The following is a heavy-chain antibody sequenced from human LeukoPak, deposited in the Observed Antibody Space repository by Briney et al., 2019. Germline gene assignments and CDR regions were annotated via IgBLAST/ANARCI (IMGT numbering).Heavy chain of an antibody. CDR2: IYYSGST. CDR1: GGSISSYY. J-gene: IGHJ4*02. Sequence: SETLSLTCTVSGGSISSYYWSWIRQPPGKGLEWIGYIYYSGSTSYNPSLKSRVTISVDTSKNLFSLKLSSVTAADTAVYYCARGKVGMALDYWGQGTLVTVSS. V-gene: IGHV4-59*01. CDR3: ARGKVGMALDY. D-gene: IGHD2-21*01.